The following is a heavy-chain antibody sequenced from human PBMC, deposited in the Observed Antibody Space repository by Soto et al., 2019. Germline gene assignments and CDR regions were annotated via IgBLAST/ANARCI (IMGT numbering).Heavy chain of an antibody. V-gene: IGHV4-61*01. D-gene: IGHD2-2*01. Sequence: KPSETLSLTCAVSGGSVSTVSYYWSWLRQPPGRGLEWIGHIYYSGSSNYTPSLKGRVTISLDTSKNQFSLNLSSVTAANTAIYYCARAYQVRPGWFDPWG. J-gene: IGHJ5*02. CDR2: IYYSGSS. CDR3: ARAYQVRPGWFDP. CDR1: GGSVSTVSYY.